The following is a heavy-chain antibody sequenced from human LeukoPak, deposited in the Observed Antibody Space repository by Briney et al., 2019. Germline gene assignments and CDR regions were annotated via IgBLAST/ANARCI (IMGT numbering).Heavy chain of an antibody. CDR1: SGSISSYY. J-gene: IGHJ4*02. CDR3: ARGGSDYDILTGYTYPPFDY. CDR2: IYYSGST. Sequence: SETLSLTCTVSSGSISSYYWSWIRQPPGKGLEWIGYIYYSGSTNYNPSLKSRVTISVDTSKNQFSLRLSSVTAADTAVYYCARGGSDYDILTGYTYPPFDYWGQGTLVTVSS. V-gene: IGHV4-59*01. D-gene: IGHD3-9*01.